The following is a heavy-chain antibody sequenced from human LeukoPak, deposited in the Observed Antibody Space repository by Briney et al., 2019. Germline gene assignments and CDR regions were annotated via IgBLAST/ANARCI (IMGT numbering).Heavy chain of an antibody. CDR3: ARGDWYSFDY. J-gene: IGHJ4*02. Sequence: PGGSLRLSCTASGFTFSDYYMNWIRQAPGEGLEWISYISSGGNDIHYADSVKGRFTISRDNAKNSLSLQMANLRVEDTAVYYCARGDWYSFDYWGQGARVTVSS. CDR2: ISSGGNDI. CDR1: GFTFSDYY. D-gene: IGHD3-9*01. V-gene: IGHV3-11*01.